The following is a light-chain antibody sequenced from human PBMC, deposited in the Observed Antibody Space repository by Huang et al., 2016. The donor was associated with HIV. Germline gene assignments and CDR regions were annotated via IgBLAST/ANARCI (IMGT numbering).Light chain of an antibody. V-gene: IGKV4-1*01. CDR2: WAS. CDR3: QQYYSSPFT. CDR1: QTILHYSDSRHY. Sequence: DIVMTQSPDSLAVSLGERATINCKSSQTILHYSDSRHYLAWYQQKPGQPPTLRIHWASIRKSGVPDRFIGSGSGTDFTLTISSLQAEDVAVHYCQQYYSSPFTFGPGTNVDI. J-gene: IGKJ3*01.